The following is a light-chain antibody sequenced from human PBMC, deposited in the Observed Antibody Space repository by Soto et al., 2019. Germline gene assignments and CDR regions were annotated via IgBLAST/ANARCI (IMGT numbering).Light chain of an antibody. CDR1: HTISIW. V-gene: IGKV1-5*03. CDR2: KAS. J-gene: IGKJ1*01. CDR3: QHYNSYSEA. Sequence: DIQMTQSPSTLSGSVGDRVTITCRASHTISIWLAWYQQKPGKAPKLLIYKASTLKSGVPSRFSGSGSGTEFTLTISSLQPDDFATYYCQHYNSYSEAFGQGTKVDI.